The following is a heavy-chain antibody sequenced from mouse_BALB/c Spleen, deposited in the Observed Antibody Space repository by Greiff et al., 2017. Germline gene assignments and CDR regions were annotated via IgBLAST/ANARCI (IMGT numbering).Heavy chain of an antibody. J-gene: IGHJ4*01. Sequence: EVQGVESGPGLVKHSQSLSLTCTVTGYSITSDYAWNWIRQFPGNKLEWMGYISYSGSTSYNPSLKSRISITRDTSKNQFFLQLNSVTTEDTATYYWASLNRGAMDYWGQGTSVTVSS. CDR1: GYSITSDYA. V-gene: IGHV3-2*02. CDR2: ISYSGST. CDR3: ASLNRGAMDY.